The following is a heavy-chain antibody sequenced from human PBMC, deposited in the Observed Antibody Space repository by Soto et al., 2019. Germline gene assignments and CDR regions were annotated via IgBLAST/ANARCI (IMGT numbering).Heavy chain of an antibody. V-gene: IGHV4-30-2*01. Sequence: SETLSLTCAVSGGSISSGGYSWSWIRQPPGKGLEWIGYIYHSGSTYYNPSLKSRVTISVDRSKNQFSLKLSSVTAADTAVYYCARALGRYFDWSMGYWGQRTLVTVSS. J-gene: IGHJ4*02. CDR2: IYHSGST. D-gene: IGHD3-9*01. CDR3: ARALGRYFDWSMGY. CDR1: GGSISSGGYS.